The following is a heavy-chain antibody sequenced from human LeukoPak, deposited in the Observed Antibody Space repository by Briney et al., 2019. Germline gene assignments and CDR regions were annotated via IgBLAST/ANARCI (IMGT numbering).Heavy chain of an antibody. CDR3: ARLRRAKLKYQLPRYNWFDP. D-gene: IGHD2-2*01. V-gene: IGHV5-51*01. J-gene: IGHJ5*02. CDR1: GYTFSNHW. Sequence: GESLKISCKGSGYTFSNHWIGWVRQMPGKGLEWMGIIYPGDSDTRYSPSFQGQVTISADKSISTAYLQWSSLKASDTAMYYCARLRRAKLKYQLPRYNWFDPWGQGTLVTVSS. CDR2: IYPGDSDT.